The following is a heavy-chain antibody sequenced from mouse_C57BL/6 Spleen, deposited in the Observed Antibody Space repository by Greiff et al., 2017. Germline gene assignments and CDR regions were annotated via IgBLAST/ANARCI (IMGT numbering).Heavy chain of an antibody. CDR3: GIYYDYESWFAY. Sequence: EVKLVESGGGLVKPGGSLKLSCAASGFTFSDYGMHWVRQAPEKGLEWVAYISSGSSTIYYADTVKGRFTISRDNAKNTLFLQMTSLRSEDTAMYYCGIYYDYESWFAYWGQGTLVTVSA. CDR2: ISSGSSTI. J-gene: IGHJ3*01. D-gene: IGHD2-4*01. V-gene: IGHV5-17*01. CDR1: GFTFSDYG.